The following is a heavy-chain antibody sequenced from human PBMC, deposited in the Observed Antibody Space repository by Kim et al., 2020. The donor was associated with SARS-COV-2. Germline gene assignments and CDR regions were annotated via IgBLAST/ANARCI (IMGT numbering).Heavy chain of an antibody. D-gene: IGHD3-10*01. Sequence: DGRNKYYAASMEGRFSISRDNSRNTLYLQMSSLRVEDTAVYYCARHSRGGYWGQGTLVTVSS. V-gene: IGHV3-33*01. CDR2: DGRNK. CDR3: ARHSRGGY. J-gene: IGHJ4*02.